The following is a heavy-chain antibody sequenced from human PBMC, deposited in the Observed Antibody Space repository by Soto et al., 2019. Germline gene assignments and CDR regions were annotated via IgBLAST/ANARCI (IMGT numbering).Heavy chain of an antibody. CDR2: ISAYNGNT. CDR1: GYTFTSYG. Sequence: GASVKVSCKASGYTFTSYGISWVRQAPGQGLEWMGWISAYNGNTNYAQKLQGRVTMTTDTSTSTAYMELRSLRSDDTAVYYCAREVATSWGRPLYYYGMDVWGQGTTVTVSS. D-gene: IGHD5-12*01. J-gene: IGHJ6*02. V-gene: IGHV1-18*01. CDR3: AREVATSWGRPLYYYGMDV.